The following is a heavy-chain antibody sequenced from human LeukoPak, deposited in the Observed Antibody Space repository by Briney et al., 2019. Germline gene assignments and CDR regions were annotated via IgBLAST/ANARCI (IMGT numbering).Heavy chain of an antibody. CDR1: GGSISSYY. CDR2: IYYSGST. CDR3: ARDRDSPDAFDI. J-gene: IGHJ3*02. D-gene: IGHD2-21*02. Sequence: KPSETLSLTCTVSGGSISSYYWSWLRQPPGKGLEWIGYIYYSGSTNYNPSLKSRVTISVDTSKNQFSLKLSSVTAADTAVYYCARDRDSPDAFDIWGQGTMVTVSS. V-gene: IGHV4-59*01.